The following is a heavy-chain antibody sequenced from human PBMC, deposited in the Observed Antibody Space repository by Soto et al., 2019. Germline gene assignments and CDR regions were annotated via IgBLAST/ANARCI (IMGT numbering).Heavy chain of an antibody. CDR2: IHPGDSDT. J-gene: IGHJ5*02. V-gene: IGHV5-51*01. D-gene: IGHD3-3*01. Sequence: GESLKISCKASGYSFTTHWIAWVRQMPGKGLEWMGIIHPGDSDTTYSPSFEGQVTSSADKSSSTAYLQWNSLKASDTAMYYCARSGNYYDFWSGDNWFDPWGQGTLVTVSS. CDR1: GYSFTTHW. CDR3: ARSGNYYDFWSGDNWFDP.